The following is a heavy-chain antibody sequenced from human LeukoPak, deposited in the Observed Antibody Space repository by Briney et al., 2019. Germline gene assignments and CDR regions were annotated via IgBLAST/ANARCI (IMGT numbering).Heavy chain of an antibody. CDR3: ARAPKYSSSWYTSNWFDP. CDR1: GGSISNSY. Sequence: SETLSLTCTVSGGSISNSYWGWIRQPPGKGLEWIGEINHSGSTNYNPSLKSRVTISVDTSKNQFSLKLSSVTAADTAVYYCARAPKYSSSWYTSNWFDPWGQGTLVTVSS. V-gene: IGHV4-34*01. J-gene: IGHJ5*02. CDR2: INHSGST. D-gene: IGHD6-13*01.